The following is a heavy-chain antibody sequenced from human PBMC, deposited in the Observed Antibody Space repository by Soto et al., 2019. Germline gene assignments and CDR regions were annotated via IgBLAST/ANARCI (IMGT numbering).Heavy chain of an antibody. CDR2: ISAYNGNT. CDR1: GYTFTSYG. J-gene: IGHJ4*02. Sequence: ASVKVSCKASGYTFTSYGISWVRQAPGQGLEWMGWISAYNGNTNYAQKLQGRVTMTTDTSTSTAYMELRSLRSDDTAVYYCTRSPYSNYVQGNPPTHDYWGQGTLVTVSS. V-gene: IGHV1-18*01. CDR3: TRSPYSNYVQGNPPTHDY. D-gene: IGHD4-4*01.